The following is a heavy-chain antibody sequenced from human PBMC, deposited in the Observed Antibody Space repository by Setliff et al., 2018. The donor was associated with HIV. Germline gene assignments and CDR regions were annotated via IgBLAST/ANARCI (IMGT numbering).Heavy chain of an antibody. D-gene: IGHD2-21*01. CDR2: IYISGNT. CDR1: GDSINKYY. CDR3: ARRSIVGSTRGYYYYSLDV. J-gene: IGHJ6*02. Sequence: PSETLSLTCTVSGDSINKYYWSWIRQPPGKGLEWIGYIYISGNTMYNPSLKRRVTMSLDTPKNQVSLKLTSVTAADTAVYYCARRSIVGSTRGYYYYSLDVWGQGTTVTVSS. V-gene: IGHV4-4*09.